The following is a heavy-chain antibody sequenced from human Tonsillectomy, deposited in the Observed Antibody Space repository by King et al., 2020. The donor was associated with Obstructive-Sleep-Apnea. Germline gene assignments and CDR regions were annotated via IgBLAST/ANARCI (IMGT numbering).Heavy chain of an antibody. CDR3: ARLDIEYSYQYGMDV. CDR1: GGSIGSSSYY. Sequence: QLQESGPGLVKPSETLSLTCIVSGGSIGSSSYYWGWIRQPPGKGLEWIGSINYSGPTYYNPSLRSRVTISVDTSKNQLSLRLTSVTAADTAVYYCARLDIEYSYQYGMDVWGQGTTVTVSS. V-gene: IGHV4-39*07. CDR2: INYSGPT. D-gene: IGHD2-2*03. J-gene: IGHJ6*02.